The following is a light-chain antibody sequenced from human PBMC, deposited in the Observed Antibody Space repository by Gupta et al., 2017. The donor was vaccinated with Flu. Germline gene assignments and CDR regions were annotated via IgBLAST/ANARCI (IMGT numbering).Light chain of an antibody. CDR1: QSVSYY. V-gene: IGKV3-11*01. Sequence: EIVLTQSPATLSLSPGERATLSCRASQSVSYYIAWYQQRPGQAPRLLIFDGANGVTGTPARFSASRSGKNFSLTISSLEPEDFAVYYCQQRYDWPPLTFGQGTRL. CDR3: QQRYDWPPLT. CDR2: DGA. J-gene: IGKJ5*01.